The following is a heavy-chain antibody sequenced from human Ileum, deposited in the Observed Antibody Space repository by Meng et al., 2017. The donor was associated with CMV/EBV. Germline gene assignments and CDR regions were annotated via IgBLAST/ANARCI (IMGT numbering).Heavy chain of an antibody. J-gene: IGHJ4*02. CDR2: VSPGGI. D-gene: IGHD3-10*01. CDR3: ARAAARGVPVDY. CDR1: GVSISNYY. V-gene: IGHV4-4*07. Sequence: VQLEASGQGLVKPSETLAPTCSVSGVSISNYYWTWIRQPAGKGLEFIGRVSPGGIEYNPSLMSRVTMSLDTSRNQLSLNLNSVTAADTAVYYCARAAARGVPVDYWGQGILVTVSS.